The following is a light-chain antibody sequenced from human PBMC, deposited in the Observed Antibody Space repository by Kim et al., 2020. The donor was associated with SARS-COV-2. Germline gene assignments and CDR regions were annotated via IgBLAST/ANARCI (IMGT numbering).Light chain of an antibody. V-gene: IGLV3-19*01. CDR1: SLRSYY. CDR3: NSRDSSGKRVV. Sequence: SSELTQDPAVSVALGPTVRITCQGDSLRSYYASWYQQKPGQAPVLVIYGKNNRPSGIPDRFSGSSSGNTASLTITGAQAEDEADYYCNSRDSSGKRVVFGGGTQLTVL. CDR2: GKN. J-gene: IGLJ2*01.